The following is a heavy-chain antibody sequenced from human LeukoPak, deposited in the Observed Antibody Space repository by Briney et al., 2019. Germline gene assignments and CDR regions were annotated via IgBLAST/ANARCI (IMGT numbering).Heavy chain of an antibody. Sequence: ASVKVSCQACGYTFTSYYMHWVRQAPGQGLDWMGMINPSGCSTNYPQKFQGRVPMTRSRSTSTVYMELSSLRSEDTAVYYCASPNCSSTSCQDQGYSGYIFDYWGQGTLVTVSS. J-gene: IGHJ4*02. V-gene: IGHV1-46*01. D-gene: IGHD2-2*01. CDR3: ASPNCSSTSCQDQGYSGYIFDY. CDR2: INPSGCST. CDR1: GYTFTSYY.